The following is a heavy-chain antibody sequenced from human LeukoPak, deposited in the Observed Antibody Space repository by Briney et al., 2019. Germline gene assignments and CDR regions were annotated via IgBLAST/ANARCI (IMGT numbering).Heavy chain of an antibody. CDR3: AKVAKGKCSSTSCYYYYYMDV. CDR2: ISYDGSNK. D-gene: IGHD2-2*01. J-gene: IGHJ6*03. V-gene: IGHV3-30*04. Sequence: PGGSLRLSCAASGFTFSSYAMHWVRQAPGKGLEWVAVISYDGSNKYYADSVKGRFTISRDNSKNTLYLQMNSLRAEDTAVYYCAKVAKGKCSSTSCYYYYYMDVWGKGTTVTVSS. CDR1: GFTFSSYA.